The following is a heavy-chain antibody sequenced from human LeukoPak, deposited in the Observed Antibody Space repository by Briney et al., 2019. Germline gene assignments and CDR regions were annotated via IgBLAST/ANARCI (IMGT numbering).Heavy chain of an antibody. CDR2: IYYSGST. CDR3: ASYIAAAGHDAFDI. Sequence: AETLSLTCTVSGGSISSYYWSWIRQPPGKGLEWGGYIYYSGSTNYNPSLKGRVTISVDTSKNQFSLKLSSVTAADTAVYYCASYIAAAGHDAFDIWGQGTMVTVSS. D-gene: IGHD6-13*01. CDR1: GGSISSYY. V-gene: IGHV4-59*08. J-gene: IGHJ3*02.